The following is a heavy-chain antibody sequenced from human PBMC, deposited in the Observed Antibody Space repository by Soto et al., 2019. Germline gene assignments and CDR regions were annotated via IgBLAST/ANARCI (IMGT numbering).Heavy chain of an antibody. CDR2: SSNSGTFT. D-gene: IGHD3-10*02. V-gene: IGHV3-11*03. CDR3: VRSGDNYNVLDY. J-gene: IGHJ4*02. CDR1: GFSISDHY. Sequence: LRLSCAASGFSISDHYMSWIRQAPGKGLEWVSYSSNSGTFTKYADSVKGRFSISRDNAKNSLYLEINSLRGEDTAIYYCVRSGDNYNVLDYWGQGTPVTVSS.